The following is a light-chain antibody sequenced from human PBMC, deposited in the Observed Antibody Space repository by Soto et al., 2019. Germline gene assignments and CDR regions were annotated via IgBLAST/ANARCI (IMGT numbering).Light chain of an antibody. V-gene: IGLV2-8*01. CDR1: SSDIGSYDY. CDR3: SSYAGSSWV. CDR2: EVT. J-gene: IGLJ3*02. Sequence: QSALTQPPSASGSPGQSVTISCTGTSSDIGSYDYVSWYQQHPGKAPKLMIYEVTKRPSGVPDRFSGSKSGSTASLTVSGLQADDEADYYCSSYAGSSWVFGAGTKVTVL.